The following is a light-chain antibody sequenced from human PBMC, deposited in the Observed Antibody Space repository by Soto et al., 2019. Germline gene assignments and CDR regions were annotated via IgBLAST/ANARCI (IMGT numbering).Light chain of an antibody. CDR3: LQDYSYPRT. CDR1: QGIRND. J-gene: IGKJ1*01. Sequence: ALQMTQSPSSLSASVGDTVTITCRASQGIRNDLGWYQQKPGKGPELLIYAASSLQSGVPSRFSGSGSGTDFTLTISSLQPEDFATYYCLQDYSYPRTFGQGTKVEVK. V-gene: IGKV1-6*02. CDR2: AAS.